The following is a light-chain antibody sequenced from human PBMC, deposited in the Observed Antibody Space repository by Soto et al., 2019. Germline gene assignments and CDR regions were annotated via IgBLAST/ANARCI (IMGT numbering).Light chain of an antibody. CDR3: QQRSSWPLIP. CDR1: QSVRSY. V-gene: IGKV3-11*01. Sequence: EIVLTQSPATLSLSPGERATLSCRASQSVRSYSAWYQQKPGQAPRLLIYGASNRATGIPARFSGSGSGTDFTLTISSLEPEDFVVYYCQQRSSWPLIPFGQGTRLEIK. J-gene: IGKJ5*01. CDR2: GAS.